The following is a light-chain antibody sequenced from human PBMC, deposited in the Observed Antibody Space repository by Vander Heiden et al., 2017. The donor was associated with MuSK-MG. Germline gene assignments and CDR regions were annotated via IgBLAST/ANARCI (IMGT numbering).Light chain of an antibody. J-gene: IGKJ2*01. CDR1: QAISNY. CDR2: DAS. CDR3: LQYDEYPYT. V-gene: IGKV1-33*01. Sequence: IQMTDSPSSLSASVGGRVTITCQASQAISNYLNWYQQKPGKAPKLLIYDASHLDTGVPSKFRGSGSGTDFTLTISSLQPEDIATYYCLQYDEYPYTFGPGTKLEIK.